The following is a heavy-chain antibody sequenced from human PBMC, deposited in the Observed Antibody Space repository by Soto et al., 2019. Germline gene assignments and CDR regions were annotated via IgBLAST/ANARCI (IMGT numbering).Heavy chain of an antibody. CDR1: GGTFSSYA. Sequence: QVQLVQSGAEVKKPGSSVKVSCKASGGTFSSYAISWVRQAPGQGLEWMGGIIPIFGTANYAQKFQGRVTITADESTSTAYMELSSLRSEDAAVYYCARVIAVAGVYYFDYWGQGTLVTVSS. CDR3: ARVIAVAGVYYFDY. CDR2: IIPIFGTA. D-gene: IGHD6-19*01. J-gene: IGHJ4*02. V-gene: IGHV1-69*01.